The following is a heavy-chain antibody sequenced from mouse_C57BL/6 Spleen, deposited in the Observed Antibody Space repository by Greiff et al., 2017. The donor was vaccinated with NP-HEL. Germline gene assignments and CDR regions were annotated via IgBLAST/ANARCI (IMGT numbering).Heavy chain of an antibody. CDR2: INPNYGTT. CDR3: ARRDYYGRNYYAMDY. V-gene: IGHV1-39*01. CDR1: GYSFTDYN. J-gene: IGHJ4*01. Sequence: VHVKQSGPELVKPGASVKISCKASGYSFTDYNMNWVKQSNGKSLEWIGVINPNYGTTSYNQKFKGKATLTVDQSSSTAYMQLNSLTSEDSAVYYCARRDYYGRNYYAMDYWGQGTSVTVSS. D-gene: IGHD1-1*01.